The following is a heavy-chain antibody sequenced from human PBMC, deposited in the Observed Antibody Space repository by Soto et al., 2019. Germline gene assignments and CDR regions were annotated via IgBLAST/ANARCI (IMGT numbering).Heavy chain of an antibody. CDR1: GFTFSSYW. CDR3: ARVYDSGSSSYRMDV. J-gene: IGHJ6*02. V-gene: IGHV3-7*03. Sequence: EVQLVESGGGLVQPGGSLRLSCAASGFTFSSYWMSWVRQAPGKGLEWVANIKQDGSEKYYVDSVKGRFTNSRDHAKNSLYLQMNSLRAEDTVVYYCARVYDSGSSSYRMDVRGQGTTVTVSS. D-gene: IGHD3-10*01. CDR2: IKQDGSEK.